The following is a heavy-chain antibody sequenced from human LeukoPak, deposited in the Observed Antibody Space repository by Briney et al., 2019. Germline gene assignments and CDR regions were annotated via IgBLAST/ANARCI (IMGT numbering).Heavy chain of an antibody. V-gene: IGHV4-59*01. CDR2: IYYSGST. CDR3: ARARPYYYYMDV. Sequence: SETLSLTCTVSGGSISSYYWSWIRQPPGKGLEWIGYIYYSGSTNYNPSLKSRVTISVDTSKNQFSLKLSSVTAADTAVYYCARARPYYYYMDVWGKGTTVTISS. J-gene: IGHJ6*03. CDR1: GGSISSYY.